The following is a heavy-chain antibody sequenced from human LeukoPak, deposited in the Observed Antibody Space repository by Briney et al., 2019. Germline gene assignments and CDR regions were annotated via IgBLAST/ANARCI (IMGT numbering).Heavy chain of an antibody. J-gene: IGHJ4*02. CDR1: GGSISSGSHY. D-gene: IGHD3-22*01. CDR2: VYYSGST. CDR3: ARLPGDSSGYYYAPFDY. V-gene: IGHV4-39*01. Sequence: PSETLSLTCTVSGGSISSGSHYWGWFRQPPGKGLEWLGSVYYSGSTYYNPSLKSRVTISVDTSKNQFSLKLSSVTAADTAVYYCARLPGDSSGYYYAPFDYWGQGTLVTVSS.